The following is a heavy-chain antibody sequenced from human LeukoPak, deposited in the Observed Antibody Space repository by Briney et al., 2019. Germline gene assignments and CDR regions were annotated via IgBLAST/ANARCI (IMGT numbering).Heavy chain of an antibody. Sequence: ASVKVSCKASGYTFTGYYLHWVRQAPGQGLEWMGWINPNSGGTKSTQKFQGRVTMTRATSISTAYMELSRLRSDDTAVYYCARDFLHVYYYDSSGYVRGAFDIWGQGTMVTVSS. CDR1: GYTFTGYY. V-gene: IGHV1-2*02. J-gene: IGHJ3*02. CDR2: INPNSGGT. D-gene: IGHD3-22*01. CDR3: ARDFLHVYYYDSSGYVRGAFDI.